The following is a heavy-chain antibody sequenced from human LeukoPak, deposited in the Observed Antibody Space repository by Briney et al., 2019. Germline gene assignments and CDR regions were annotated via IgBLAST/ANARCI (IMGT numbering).Heavy chain of an antibody. J-gene: IGHJ2*01. V-gene: IGHV3-23*01. CDR3: AREDYDDSGAWYFDL. CDR1: GFTFSAYG. D-gene: IGHD3-3*01. CDR2: ISDRGDNT. Sequence: PGGSLRLSCAASGFTFSAYGMTWVRQAPGKGLEWVSHISDRGDNTYYADPVQGRFTISRDNSNNTVYLQMDSLSADDTAVYYCAREDYDDSGAWYFDLWGRGTLVTVSS.